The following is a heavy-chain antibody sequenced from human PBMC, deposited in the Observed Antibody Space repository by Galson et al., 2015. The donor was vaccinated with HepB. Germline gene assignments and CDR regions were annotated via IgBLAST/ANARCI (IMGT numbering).Heavy chain of an antibody. Sequence: SVKVSCKASGGTFSSYAISWVRQAPGQGLEWMGGIIPIFGTANYAQKFQGRVTITADESTSTAYMELSSLRSKDTAVYYCARGIHCGGYCYLPQFDYWGQGTLVTVSS. CDR1: GGTFSSYA. D-gene: IGHD2-21*01. J-gene: IGHJ4*02. CDR3: ARGIHCGGYCYLPQFDY. V-gene: IGHV1-69*13. CDR2: IIPIFGTA.